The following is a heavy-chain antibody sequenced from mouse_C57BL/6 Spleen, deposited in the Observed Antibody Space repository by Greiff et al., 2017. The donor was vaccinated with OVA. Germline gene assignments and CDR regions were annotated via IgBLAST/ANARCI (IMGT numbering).Heavy chain of an antibody. J-gene: IGHJ2*01. CDR1: GFTFSDYG. Sequence: DVHLVESGGGLVKPGGSLKLSCAASGFTFSDYGMHWVRQAPEKGLEWVAYISSGSSTIYYADTVKGRFTISRDNAKNTLFLQMTSLRSEDTAMYYCARFYGNYLDYWGQGTTLTVSS. D-gene: IGHD2-1*01. CDR3: ARFYGNYLDY. CDR2: ISSGSSTI. V-gene: IGHV5-17*01.